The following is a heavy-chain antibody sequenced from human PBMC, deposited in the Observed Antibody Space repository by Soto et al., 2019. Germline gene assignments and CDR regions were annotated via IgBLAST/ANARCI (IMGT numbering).Heavy chain of an antibody. CDR1: GFTVSSNY. J-gene: IGHJ4*02. Sequence: GSLRLSCAASGFTVSSNYMSWVRQAPWKGLEWVSVIYSGGSTYYADSVKGRFTISRDNSKNTLYLQMNSLRAEDTAVYYCARAVGATTGYFDYWGQGTLVTVSS. V-gene: IGHV3-53*01. D-gene: IGHD1-26*01. CDR2: IYSGGST. CDR3: ARAVGATTGYFDY.